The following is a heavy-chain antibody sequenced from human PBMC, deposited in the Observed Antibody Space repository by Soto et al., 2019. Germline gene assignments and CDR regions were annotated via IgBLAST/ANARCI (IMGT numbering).Heavy chain of an antibody. D-gene: IGHD5-18*01. CDR3: ARNVDTEFSIYFDY. Sequence: QVQLVQSGAEVKKPGSSVKVSCKASGGTFSSYAISWVRQAPGQGLEWMGGIIPIFGTANYAQKFQGRVTXXAXEFXSTAYMELSSLRSEDTAVYYCARNVDTEFSIYFDYWGQGTLVTVSS. J-gene: IGHJ4*02. V-gene: IGHV1-69*12. CDR2: IIPIFGTA. CDR1: GGTFSSYA.